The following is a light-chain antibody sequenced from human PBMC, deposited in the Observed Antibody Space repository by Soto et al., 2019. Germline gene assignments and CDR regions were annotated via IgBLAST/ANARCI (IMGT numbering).Light chain of an antibody. J-gene: IGKJ4*01. CDR1: QSVSSSS. Sequence: EIVLTQSPSTLSLSPGERATLSCRASQSVSSSSLAWYQQKPGQAPRLLIYGTSSRATGIPARFSGSGSGTDFTLTISRLEPEDFAVYYCQQYGSSPLTFGGGTKVEIK. V-gene: IGKV3-20*01. CDR3: QQYGSSPLT. CDR2: GTS.